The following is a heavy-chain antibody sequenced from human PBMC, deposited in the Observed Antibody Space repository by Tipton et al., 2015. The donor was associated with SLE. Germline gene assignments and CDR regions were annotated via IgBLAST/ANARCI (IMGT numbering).Heavy chain of an antibody. J-gene: IGHJ3*02. Sequence: TLSLTCTVSGGSISSGAYFWSWIRHHSGKGLEWIGHIYSSGTTYYNPSLQSRFALSVDTSKNQFSLKVVSVTAADTAIYYCARTPYGFGDSGEGAHDIWGQGTILTVSS. CDR2: IYSSGTT. CDR3: ARTPYGFGDSGEGAHDI. D-gene: IGHD3-10*01. CDR1: GGSISSGAYF. V-gene: IGHV4-31*03.